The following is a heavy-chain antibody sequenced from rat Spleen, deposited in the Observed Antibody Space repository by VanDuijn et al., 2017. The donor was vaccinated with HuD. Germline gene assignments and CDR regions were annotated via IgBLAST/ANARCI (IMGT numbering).Heavy chain of an antibody. J-gene: IGHJ2*01. Sequence: EVQLVESGGGLVQPGRSLKLSCVVSGFTFRNHDMAWVRQTPTRGLEWVASIKYEGDSIYYRDSVKGRFTISRDNAKSSLYLQMDSLRSEDTATYYCTRDRILRSTGFDYWGQGVMVTVSS. CDR3: TRDRILRSTGFDY. D-gene: IGHD1-6*01. CDR1: GFTFRNHD. V-gene: IGHV5-20*01. CDR2: IKYEGDSI.